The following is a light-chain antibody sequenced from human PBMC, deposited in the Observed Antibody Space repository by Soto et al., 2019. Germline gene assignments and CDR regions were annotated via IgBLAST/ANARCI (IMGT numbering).Light chain of an antibody. CDR2: RAS. Sequence: IVMTQSPATLSVSPGERATLSCRASQSVSSSYLAWYQQKPGQAPRLLISRASSRATGIPDRFSGSGSGTDFTLTISRLEPEDFAVYYCQQYGDSPWTFGQGTKVDIK. CDR1: QSVSSSY. CDR3: QQYGDSPWT. J-gene: IGKJ1*01. V-gene: IGKV3-20*01.